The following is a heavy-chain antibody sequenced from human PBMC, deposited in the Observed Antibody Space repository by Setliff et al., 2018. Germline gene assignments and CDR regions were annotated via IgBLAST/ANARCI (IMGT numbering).Heavy chain of an antibody. CDR2: ISADNGNT. J-gene: IGHJ4*02. CDR1: GYTFTTYG. V-gene: IGHV1-18*01. Sequence: ASVKVSCKASGYTFTTYGISWVRQAPGQGLEWMGWISADNGNTNYAQNLQGRVTMTTDTSTSTAYMELRSLRSDDTAIYYCARDLYNSGSDYWGQGTLVTVSS. CDR3: ARDLYNSGSDY. D-gene: IGHD6-25*01.